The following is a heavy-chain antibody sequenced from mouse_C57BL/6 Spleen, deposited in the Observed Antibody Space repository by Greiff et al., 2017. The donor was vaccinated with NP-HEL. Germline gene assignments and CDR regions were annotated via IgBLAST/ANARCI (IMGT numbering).Heavy chain of an antibody. CDR1: GFTFNDDY. V-gene: IGHV14-4*01. Sequence: VQLQQSGAELVRPGASVKLSCTASGFTFNDDYMHWVKQRPEQGLEWIGWIDPENGDTEYASKFQGKATITADKSSNTAYLQLSSLTSEDIAVYYCTTRRRTFAYWGQGTLVTVSA. J-gene: IGHJ3*01. CDR2: IDPENGDT. CDR3: TTRRRTFAY.